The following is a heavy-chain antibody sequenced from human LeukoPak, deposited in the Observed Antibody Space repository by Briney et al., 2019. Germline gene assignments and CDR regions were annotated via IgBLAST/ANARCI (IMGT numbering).Heavy chain of an antibody. D-gene: IGHD1-26*01. J-gene: IGHJ4*02. CDR2: ISSSGSTI. CDR1: GFTFSSYE. CDR3: ARAVGATASDY. V-gene: IGHV3-48*03. Sequence: GGSLRLSCAASGFTFSSYEMNWVRQAPGKGLEWVSYISSSGSTIYYADSVKGRFTISRDNSKNTLYLQMNSLRAEDTAVYYCARAVGATASDYWGQGTLVTVSS.